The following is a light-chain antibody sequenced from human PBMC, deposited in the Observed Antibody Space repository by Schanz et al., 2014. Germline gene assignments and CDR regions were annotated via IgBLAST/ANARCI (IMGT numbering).Light chain of an antibody. Sequence: QSVLTQPPSASGTPGQRVTISCSGSSSNIGAGYDVHWYQQVPGTAPKVLIYGDNNRPSGVPDRFSGSKSGTSASLAISGLQSEDEADYYCLSYDTSRHWVFGGGTKLTVL. CDR1: SSNIGAGYD. CDR2: GDN. J-gene: IGLJ3*02. V-gene: IGLV1-40*01. CDR3: LSYDTSRHWV.